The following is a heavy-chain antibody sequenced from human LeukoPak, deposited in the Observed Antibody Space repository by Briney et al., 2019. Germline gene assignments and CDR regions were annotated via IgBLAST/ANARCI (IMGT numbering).Heavy chain of an antibody. V-gene: IGHV1-69*05. CDR2: IIPIFGTA. J-gene: IGHJ4*02. Sequence: GASVKVSCKASGGTFSSYAISWVRQAPGQGLEWMGGIIPIFGTANYAQKFQGRVTITTDESTSTAYMELSSLRSEDTAVYYCARSYYGDYSCYFDYWGQGTLVTVSS. D-gene: IGHD4-17*01. CDR3: ARSYYGDYSCYFDY. CDR1: GGTFSSYA.